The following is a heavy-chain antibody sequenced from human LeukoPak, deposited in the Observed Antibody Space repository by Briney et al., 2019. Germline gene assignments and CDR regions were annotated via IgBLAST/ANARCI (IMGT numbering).Heavy chain of an antibody. Sequence: SETVSLTCAVSGGSISSSNWWSWVRQPPGKGLEWIGEIYHSGSTNYNPSLKSRVTISVDKSKNQFSLKLSSVTAADTAVYYCARDRLDYGDFSLNYWGQGTLVTVSS. CDR1: GGSISSSNW. CDR2: IYHSGST. CDR3: ARDRLDYGDFSLNY. V-gene: IGHV4-4*02. D-gene: IGHD4-17*01. J-gene: IGHJ4*02.